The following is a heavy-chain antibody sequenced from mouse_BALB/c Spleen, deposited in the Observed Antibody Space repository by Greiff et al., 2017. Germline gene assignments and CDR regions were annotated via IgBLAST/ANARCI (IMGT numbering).Heavy chain of an antibody. D-gene: IGHD2-5*01. CDR3: ARRSKDYAMDY. J-gene: IGHJ4*01. V-gene: IGHV5-12-2*01. Sequence: EVNLVESGGGLVQPGGSLKLSCAASGFTFSSYTMSWVRQTPEKRLEWVAYISNGGGSTYYPDTVKGRFTISRDNAKNTLYLQMSSLKSEDTAMYYCARRSKDYAMDYGGQGTSVTVSS. CDR1: GFTFSSYT. CDR2: ISNGGGST.